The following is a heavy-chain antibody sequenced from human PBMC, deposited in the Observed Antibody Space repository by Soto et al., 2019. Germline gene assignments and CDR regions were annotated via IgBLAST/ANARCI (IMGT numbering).Heavy chain of an antibody. CDR1: GGSLSSGAYY. J-gene: IGHJ2*01. V-gene: IGHV4-30-4*08. Sequence: SETLSLRCTVSGGSLSSGAYYWSWIRQHPGKGLEWIGYIYYSGSTYYNPSLESRVTLTVDRSKNQFSLKLSSVTAADTAVYYCARTPAPWGRGTLVTVSS. CDR2: IYYSGST. CDR3: ARTPAP.